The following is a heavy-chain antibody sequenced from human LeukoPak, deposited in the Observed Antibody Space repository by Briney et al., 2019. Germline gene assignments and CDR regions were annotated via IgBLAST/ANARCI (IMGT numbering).Heavy chain of an antibody. D-gene: IGHD2-21*01. Sequence: GASVKVSCKASGFTFTSYYMHWVRQAPGQGLEWMGITNPSGGSTSYPQKFQGRVTMTRDTSTSTVYMELSSLRSEDTAVYYCACVVRGAFDIWGQGTLVTVSS. CDR2: TNPSGGST. CDR1: GFTFTSYY. J-gene: IGHJ3*02. CDR3: ACVVRGAFDI. V-gene: IGHV1-46*03.